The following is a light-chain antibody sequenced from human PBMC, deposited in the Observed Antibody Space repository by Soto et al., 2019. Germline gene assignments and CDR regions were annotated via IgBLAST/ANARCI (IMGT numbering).Light chain of an antibody. CDR3: QQYNDWLGT. CDR1: QSISTK. Sequence: EIVMTQSPATLSVSPGERATLFCRASQSISTKVAWYQQRPGQAPRLLIYGAAIRGTGITDRFSGSGSGTEFTLTISSLQSEDCAVYYCQQYNDWLGTFGQGTKVEI. J-gene: IGKJ1*01. V-gene: IGKV3D-15*01. CDR2: GAA.